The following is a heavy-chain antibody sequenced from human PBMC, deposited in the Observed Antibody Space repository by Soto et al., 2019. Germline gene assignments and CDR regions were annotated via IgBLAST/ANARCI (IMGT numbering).Heavy chain of an antibody. Sequence: PSETRSLTCPVCGGSISSCYSCWFRQPPGKGLEWSGYIYYSGSTNYNPFLKSRVTISVETSKNQFSLKLSSVTAADTAVYYCARMWGYYLVYWFQLTLVTVSS. V-gene: IGHV4-59*01. CDR1: GGSISSCY. J-gene: IGHJ4*02. CDR3: ARMWGYYLVY. D-gene: IGHD1-26*01. CDR2: IYYSGST.